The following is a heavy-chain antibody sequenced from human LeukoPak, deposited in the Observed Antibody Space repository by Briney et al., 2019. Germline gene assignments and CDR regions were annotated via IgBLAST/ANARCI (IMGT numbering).Heavy chain of an antibody. J-gene: IGHJ2*01. CDR2: ILFIVGT. V-gene: IGHV4-59*08. CDR3: AGGTVRVGAKADWYFDL. D-gene: IGHD1-26*01. Sequence: SERLSLTCTVSGGSLSTYYCSWIRQPPGRGLEWICYILFIVGTNYNTSPKSRVTIAVDTSKDQFSLKLSSVTAADTAVYYWAGGTVRVGAKADWYFDLWGRDTLVTVSS. CDR1: GGSLSTYY.